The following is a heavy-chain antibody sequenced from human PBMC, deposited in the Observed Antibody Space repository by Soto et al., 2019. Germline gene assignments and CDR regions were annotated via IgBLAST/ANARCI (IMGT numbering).Heavy chain of an antibody. V-gene: IGHV3-23*01. CDR3: VRGLDSVDY. CDR1: GFTFSTYA. CDR2: ISGSGGVT. D-gene: IGHD3-9*01. Sequence: HPGGSLRLSCAVSGFTFSTYAMSWVRQAPGKGLEWVSAISGSGGVTYYVDSVKGRFTISRDNSKNTLYLQINSLRAEDTALYYCVRGLDSVDYWGQGTLVTVSS. J-gene: IGHJ4*02.